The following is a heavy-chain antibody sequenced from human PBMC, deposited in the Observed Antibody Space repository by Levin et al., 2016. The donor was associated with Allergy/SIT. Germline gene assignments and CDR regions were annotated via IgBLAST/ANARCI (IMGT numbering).Heavy chain of an antibody. CDR1: GFTFSSYA. CDR2: INSDGSST. V-gene: IGHV3-74*01. D-gene: IGHD6-19*01. J-gene: IGHJ4*02. Sequence: GGSLRLSCAASGFTFSSYAMSWVRQAPGKGLVWVSRINSDGSSTSYADSVKGRFTISRDNAKNTLYLQMNSLRAEDTAVYYCCGSIAVAGTATGGAFDYWGQGTLVTVSS. CDR3: CGSIAVAGTATGGAFDY.